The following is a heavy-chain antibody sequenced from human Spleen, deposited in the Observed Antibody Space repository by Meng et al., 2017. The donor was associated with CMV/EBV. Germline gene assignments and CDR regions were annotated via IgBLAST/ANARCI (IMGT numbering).Heavy chain of an antibody. CDR1: GGTFSSYG. CDR3: ARGAARRRYYYYGMDV. J-gene: IGHJ6*02. D-gene: IGHD6-6*01. V-gene: IGHV1-69*05. CDR2: INPNSGGT. Sequence: SVKVSCKASGGTFSSYGVSWVRQAPGQGLEWMGWINPNSGGTNYAQKFQGRVTITTDESTSTAYMELSSLRSEDTAVYYCARGAARRRYYYYGMDVWGQGTTVTVSS.